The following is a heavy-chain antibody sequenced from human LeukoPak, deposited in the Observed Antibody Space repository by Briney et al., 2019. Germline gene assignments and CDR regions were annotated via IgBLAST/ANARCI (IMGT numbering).Heavy chain of an antibody. Sequence: PSETLSLTCTVSGGSISSYYWSWIRQPAGKGLEWIGRIYISGSTNYNPSLKSRVTMSVDTSKNQFSLKLSSVTAADTAVYYCARDHSNADAFDIWGQRTMVTVSS. CDR1: GGSISSYY. CDR2: IYISGST. D-gene: IGHD4-11*01. CDR3: ARDHSNADAFDI. V-gene: IGHV4-4*07. J-gene: IGHJ3*02.